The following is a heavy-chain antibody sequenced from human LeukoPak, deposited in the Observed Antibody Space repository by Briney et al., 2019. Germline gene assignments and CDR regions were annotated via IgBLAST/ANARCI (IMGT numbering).Heavy chain of an antibody. CDR2: ISDIGSI. CDR3: ARGVYIAAAQYGY. D-gene: IGHD6-13*01. V-gene: IGHV4-59*01. J-gene: IGHJ4*02. CDR1: GGSISSYY. Sequence: PSETLSLTCTVSGGSISSYYWSWIRQPPGKGLEWNAYISDIGSINHNPSLKSRVTISLDTSKNQFSLKLSSVTAADTAVYYCARGVYIAAAQYGYWGQGTLVTVSS.